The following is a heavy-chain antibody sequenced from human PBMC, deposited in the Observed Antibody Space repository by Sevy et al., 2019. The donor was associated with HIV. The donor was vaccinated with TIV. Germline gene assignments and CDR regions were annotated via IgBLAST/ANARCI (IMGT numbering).Heavy chain of an antibody. CDR3: ATDIKGLGAFHV. D-gene: IGHD1-20*01. CDR1: GFTLSNAW. V-gene: IGHV3-15*01. J-gene: IGHJ3*01. CDR2: IKRKADGGAT. Sequence: GGSLRLSCVASGFTLSNAWVSWVRQAPGKGREWVGRIKRKADGGATGYAAPVKGRFTVSRDDSKNTLYFQMNSLRAEDKAVYYCATDIKGLGAFHVWGQGTMVTVSS.